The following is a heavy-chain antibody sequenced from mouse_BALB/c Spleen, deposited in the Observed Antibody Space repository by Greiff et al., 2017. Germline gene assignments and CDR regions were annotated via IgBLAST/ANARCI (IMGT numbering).Heavy chain of an antibody. V-gene: IGHV1-26*01. D-gene: IGHD4-1*01. CDR1: GYTFTDYY. Sequence: EVQLQQSGPELVKPGASVKISCKASGYTFTDYYMNWVKQSHGKSLEWIGLVNPNNGGTSYNQKFKGKATLTVDKSSSTAYMELRSLTSEDSAVYYCARGELGRTWFAYWGQGTLVTVSA. CDR2: VNPNNGGT. J-gene: IGHJ3*01. CDR3: ARGELGRTWFAY.